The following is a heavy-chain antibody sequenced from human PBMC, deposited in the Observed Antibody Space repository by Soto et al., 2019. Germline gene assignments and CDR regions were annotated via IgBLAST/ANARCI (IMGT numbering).Heavy chain of an antibody. D-gene: IGHD1-26*01. CDR2: VFWDGGE. Sequence: QITLRESGPSLVKPTETLTLTCTFSGFSLTTTGVGVGWIRQPPGKALEWLAVVFWDGGERYSPSLKSRVTITKDTSKDQVVLTMTNMDPADTATYYCTHVYGSGSWGWYFHSWGQGTLVTVSS. J-gene: IGHJ4*02. V-gene: IGHV2-5*02. CDR1: GFSLTTTGVG. CDR3: THVYGSGSWGWYFHS.